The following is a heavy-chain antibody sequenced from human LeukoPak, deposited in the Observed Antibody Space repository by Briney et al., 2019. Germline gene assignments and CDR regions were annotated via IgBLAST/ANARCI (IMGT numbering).Heavy chain of an antibody. J-gene: IGHJ5*02. CDR1: GYSFIGYY. D-gene: IGHD1/OR15-1a*01. Sequence: ASVKVSCKASGYSFIGYYMHWVRQAPGQGLEWMGIIDPSGGRTGYGQKFQGRVTVTRDTSTSTVYMELRSLSSDDTAVYYCAREWPNTCWFDPWGQGTLVTVSS. CDR3: AREWPNTCWFDP. V-gene: IGHV1-46*01. CDR2: IDPSGGRT.